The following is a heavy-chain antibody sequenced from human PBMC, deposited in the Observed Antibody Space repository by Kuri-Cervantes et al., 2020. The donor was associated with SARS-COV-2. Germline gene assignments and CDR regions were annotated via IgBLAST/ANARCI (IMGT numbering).Heavy chain of an antibody. CDR1: GFTFSSYA. CDR3: AGLYGSSLSYDY. Sequence: LTSSASGFTFSSYAMSWFRQAPGQGLEWVSAISGSGGSTYYADSVQGRFTISRDNSKNTLYLQMNSLRAEATAVYYCAGLYGSSLSYDYWGQGTLVTVSS. V-gene: IGHV3-23*01. CDR2: ISGSGGST. D-gene: IGHD6-13*01. J-gene: IGHJ4*02.